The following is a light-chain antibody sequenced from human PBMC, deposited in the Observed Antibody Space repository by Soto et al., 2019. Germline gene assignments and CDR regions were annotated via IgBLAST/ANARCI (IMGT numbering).Light chain of an antibody. CDR1: SSYVGAYNY. Sequence: QSVLTQPRSVSGSPGQSVAISCTGTSSYVGAYNYVSWYQQHPGKAPKLMIYDVDKRPSGVPDRFSGSKSGNTASLTISGHQAEDEADYYCCSYADTYVELGGGTKVTVL. CDR2: DVD. J-gene: IGLJ2*01. V-gene: IGLV2-11*01. CDR3: CSYADTYVE.